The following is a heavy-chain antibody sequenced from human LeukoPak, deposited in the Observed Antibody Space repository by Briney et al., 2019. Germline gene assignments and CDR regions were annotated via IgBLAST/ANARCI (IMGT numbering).Heavy chain of an antibody. D-gene: IGHD4-17*01. J-gene: IGHJ2*01. Sequence: GGSLKISCQGSASIFPNYWIAWVRQLSGKGLEWMGIIYPGDSDTRYSPSFQGQVTISADKSISTAYLQWSSLKASDTAMYYCARLSDNSGDGYLDLWGRGSLVTVSS. CDR2: IYPGDSDT. CDR3: ARLSDNSGDGYLDL. V-gene: IGHV5-51*01. CDR1: ASIFPNYW.